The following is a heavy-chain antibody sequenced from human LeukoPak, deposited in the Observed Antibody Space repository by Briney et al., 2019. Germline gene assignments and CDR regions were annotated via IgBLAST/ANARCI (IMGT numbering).Heavy chain of an antibody. CDR3: ARDHSGSGTGWFDP. J-gene: IGHJ5*02. Sequence: SENLSLTCTVSGGSISSYYWSWIRQPPGKGLEWIGYIYYSGSTNYNPSLKSRVTISVDTSRNQFSLKLSSVTAADTAVYYCARDHSGSGTGWFDPWGQGTLVTVSS. V-gene: IGHV4-59*01. CDR2: IYYSGST. CDR1: GGSISSYY. D-gene: IGHD3-10*01.